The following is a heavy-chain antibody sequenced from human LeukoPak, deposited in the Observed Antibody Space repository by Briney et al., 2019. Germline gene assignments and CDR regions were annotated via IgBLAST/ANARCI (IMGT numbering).Heavy chain of an antibody. J-gene: IGHJ4*02. CDR2: IYSGGST. CDR1: GFTVSSNY. Sequence: GSLRLSCAASGFTVSSNYMSWVRQAPGKGLEWVSVIYSGGSTYYADSVKGRFTISRDNSKNTLYLQMNSLRAEDTAVYYCARDGSGSYYHLDYWGQGTLVTVSS. V-gene: IGHV3-53*01. D-gene: IGHD3-10*01. CDR3: ARDGSGSYYHLDY.